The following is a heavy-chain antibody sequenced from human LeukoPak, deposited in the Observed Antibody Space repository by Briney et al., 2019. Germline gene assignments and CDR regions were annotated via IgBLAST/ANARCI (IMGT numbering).Heavy chain of an antibody. J-gene: IGHJ5*02. D-gene: IGHD4-17*01. CDR2: ISAYNGNT. V-gene: IGHV1-18*01. CDR3: ARDALSWLGVTTYNWFDP. Sequence: ASVKVSCKASGYTFTSYGISWVRQAPGQGLEWMGWISAYNGNTNYAQKLQGRVTMTTDTSTSTAYMELRSLRSDDTAVYYCARDALSWLGVTTYNWFDPWGQGTLVTVSS. CDR1: GYTFTSYG.